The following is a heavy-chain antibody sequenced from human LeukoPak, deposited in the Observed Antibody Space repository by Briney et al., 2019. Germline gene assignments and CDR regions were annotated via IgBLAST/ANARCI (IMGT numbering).Heavy chain of an antibody. CDR3: ASQGPGYCSGGSCYSPFDI. J-gene: IGHJ3*02. Sequence: GESLKISCKGSGYSFTSYWIGWVRQMPGKGLEWMGIIYPGDSDTRYGPSFQGQVTISADKSISTAYLQWSSLKASDTAMYYCASQGPGYCSGGSCYSPFDIWGQGTMVTVSS. V-gene: IGHV5-51*01. CDR2: IYPGDSDT. CDR1: GYSFTSYW. D-gene: IGHD2-15*01.